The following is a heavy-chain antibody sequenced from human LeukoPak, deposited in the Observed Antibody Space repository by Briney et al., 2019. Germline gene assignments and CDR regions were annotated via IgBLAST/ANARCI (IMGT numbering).Heavy chain of an antibody. J-gene: IGHJ4*02. CDR2: ISSSSHYT. D-gene: IGHD1-14*01. CDR3: VTETTEGAKDY. V-gene: IGHV3-11*05. Sequence: GGSLRLSCAASGFTFRDRYMGWVRQAPGKGLAWVSYISSSSHYTNYGASVRGRFIISRDNARDSLYLQMNSLRVEDTAIYYCVTETTEGAKDYWGQGTLVTVPS. CDR1: GFTFRDRY.